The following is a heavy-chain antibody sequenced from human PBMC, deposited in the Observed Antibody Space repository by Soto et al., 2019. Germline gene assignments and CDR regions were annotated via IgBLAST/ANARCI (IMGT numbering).Heavy chain of an antibody. CDR3: ARDRVWFGELSGHDYYYGMDV. CDR2: IWYDGSNK. Sequence: QVPLVESGGGVVQPGRSLRLSCAASGFTFSSYGMHWVRQAPGKGLEWVAVIWYDGSNKYYADSVKGRFTISRDNSKNTLYLQMNSLRAEDTAVYYCARDRVWFGELSGHDYYYGMDVWGQGTTVTVSS. CDR1: GFTFSSYG. V-gene: IGHV3-33*01. J-gene: IGHJ6*02. D-gene: IGHD3-10*01.